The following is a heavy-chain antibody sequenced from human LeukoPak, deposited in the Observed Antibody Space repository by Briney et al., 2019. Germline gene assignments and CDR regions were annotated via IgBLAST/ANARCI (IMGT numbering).Heavy chain of an antibody. D-gene: IGHD3-10*01. CDR3: ARDRSVLLWFGGGYMDV. V-gene: IGHV4-4*02. J-gene: IGHJ6*03. CDR1: GGSISSSNW. Sequence: SETLSLTCAVSGGSISSSNWWSWVRQPPGKGLEWIGEIYHSGSTNYNPSLKSRVTISVDKSKNQFSLKLSSVTAADTAVYYCARDRSVLLWFGGGYMDVWGKGTTVTVSS. CDR2: IYHSGST.